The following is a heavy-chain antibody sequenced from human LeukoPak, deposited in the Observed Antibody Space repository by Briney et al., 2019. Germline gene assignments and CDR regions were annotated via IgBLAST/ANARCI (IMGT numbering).Heavy chain of an antibody. CDR3: ARDLGAGGQLERRGGAFDI. V-gene: IGHV3-64*01. D-gene: IGHD1-1*01. Sequence: PGGSLRLSCAASGFTFSSYAMHWVHQAPGKGLEYVSAISSNGGSTYYANSVKGRFTISRDNSKNTLYLQMGSLRAEDMAVYYCARDLGAGGQLERRGGAFDIWGQGTMVTVSS. J-gene: IGHJ3*02. CDR1: GFTFSSYA. CDR2: ISSNGGST.